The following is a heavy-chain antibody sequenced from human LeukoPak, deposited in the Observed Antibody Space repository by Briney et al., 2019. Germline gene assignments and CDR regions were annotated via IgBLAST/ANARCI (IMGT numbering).Heavy chain of an antibody. CDR2: ISNDGSNQ. CDR1: GFTFITYT. D-gene: IGHD2-2*01. V-gene: IGHV3-30-3*01. Sequence: GTSLRLSCAASGFTFITYTMHWVRQAPGKVLEWVAVISNDGSNQFYADSVKGRFTISRDNSKNTLHLEMNSLRAEDTAVYYCARVRGYCSSTTCYSDYWGQGTLVTVSS. CDR3: ARVRGYCSSTTCYSDY. J-gene: IGHJ4*02.